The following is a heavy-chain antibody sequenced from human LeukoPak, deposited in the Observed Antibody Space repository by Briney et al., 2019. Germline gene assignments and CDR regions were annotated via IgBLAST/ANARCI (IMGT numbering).Heavy chain of an antibody. Sequence: GGSLRLSCAASGFSFISYEMQWVRQAPGKGLVWVSRINTDGARTSYADSVKGRFTISRDNAKNTLYLQMNSLRAEDTAKYYCARELPREVTLDYWGQGTLATVSS. D-gene: IGHD2-21*02. CDR1: GFSFISYE. CDR3: ARELPREVTLDY. J-gene: IGHJ4*02. V-gene: IGHV3-74*01. CDR2: INTDGART.